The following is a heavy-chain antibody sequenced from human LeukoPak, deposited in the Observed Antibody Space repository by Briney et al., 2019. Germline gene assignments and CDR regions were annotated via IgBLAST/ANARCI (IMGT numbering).Heavy chain of an antibody. V-gene: IGHV3-7*01. CDR1: GFTFSDYW. CDR3: ARDTRTMVRGVPTRSFDY. Sequence: GGSLRLSCAASGFTFSDYWMTWVRQAPGKGLEWVANIKPDGSEKYYVDSVKGRFTISRDNAKNSLYLQMNSLRVEDTAVYYCARDTRTMVRGVPTRSFDYWGQGTLVTVSS. D-gene: IGHD3-10*01. CDR2: IKPDGSEK. J-gene: IGHJ4*02.